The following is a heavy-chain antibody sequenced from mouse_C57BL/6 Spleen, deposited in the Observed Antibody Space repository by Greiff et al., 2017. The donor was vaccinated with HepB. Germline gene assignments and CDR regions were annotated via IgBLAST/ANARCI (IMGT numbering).Heavy chain of an antibody. J-gene: IGHJ1*03. CDR3: ARYDYGDWYFDV. CDR1: GFSLSTSGMG. V-gene: IGHV8-12*01. Sequence: QVQLKESGPGILQSSQTLSLTCSFSGFSLSTSGMGVSWIRQPSGKGLEWLAHIYWDDDKRYNPSLKSRLTISKDTSRNQVFLKITSVDTADTATYYGARYDYGDWYFDVWGTGTTVTVSS. D-gene: IGHD2-4*01. CDR2: IYWDDDK.